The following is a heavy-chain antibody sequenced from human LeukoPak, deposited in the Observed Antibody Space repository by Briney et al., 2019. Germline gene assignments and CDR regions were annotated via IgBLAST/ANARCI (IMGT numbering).Heavy chain of an antibody. J-gene: IGHJ3*02. V-gene: IGHV3-30*04. Sequence: PGGSLRLSCAGSGFIFTPYTMDWVRQAPGKGLEWVALILHDGSDKNYADSVKGRFTISRDNSKSTVHLQMNNLRPDDTAVYYCVRDGMAGTPNAFDMWGQGTMVTVSS. D-gene: IGHD6-19*01. CDR2: ILHDGSDK. CDR3: VRDGMAGTPNAFDM. CDR1: GFIFTPYT.